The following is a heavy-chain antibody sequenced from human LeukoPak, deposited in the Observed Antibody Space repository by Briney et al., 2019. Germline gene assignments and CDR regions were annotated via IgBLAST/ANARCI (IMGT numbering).Heavy chain of an antibody. D-gene: IGHD3-22*01. V-gene: IGHV4-38-2*02. CDR3: ARWATYYYDSSGYSYFDY. CDR2: IYHSGST. CDR1: GYSMSSGYY. Sequence: SETLSLTCTVSGYSMSSGYYWGWIRQPPGKGLEWIGSIYHSGSTYYNPSLKSRVTISVDTSKSQLSLKLSSVTAADTAVYYCARWATYYYDSSGYSYFDYWGQGTLVTVSS. J-gene: IGHJ4*02.